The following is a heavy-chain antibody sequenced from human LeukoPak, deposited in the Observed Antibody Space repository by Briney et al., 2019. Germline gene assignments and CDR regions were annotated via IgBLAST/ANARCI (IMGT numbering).Heavy chain of an antibody. J-gene: IGHJ5*02. Sequence: GSLRLSCAASGFTFINYGMHWVRQAPGEGLEWVAFIGYDGSDKFYADSVKGRFTISRDNSKNTLYLQMNSLRAEDTAVYYCAKIRDCTNGVCPEWFDPWGQGTLVTVSS. CDR2: IGYDGSDK. D-gene: IGHD2-8*01. CDR1: GFTFINYG. CDR3: AKIRDCTNGVCPEWFDP. V-gene: IGHV3-30*02.